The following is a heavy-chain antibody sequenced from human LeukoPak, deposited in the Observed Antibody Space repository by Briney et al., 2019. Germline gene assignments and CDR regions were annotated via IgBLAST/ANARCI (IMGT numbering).Heavy chain of an antibody. J-gene: IGHJ3*02. CDR2: INPCGDNT. V-gene: IGHV1-46*01. CDR3: ARIRDGYNDAYDI. Sequence: ASVKVSCKASGYTFTNYYIHWVRQAPGQGLEWMGLINPCGDNTDYAQNFQGRVTMTRDTYTSTVYMGLSSLRSEDTAVYYCARIRDGYNDAYDIWGQGTMVTVSS. D-gene: IGHD5-24*01. CDR1: GYTFTNYY.